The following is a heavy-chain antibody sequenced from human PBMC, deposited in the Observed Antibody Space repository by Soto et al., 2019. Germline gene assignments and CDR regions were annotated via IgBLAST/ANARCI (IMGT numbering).Heavy chain of an antibody. CDR1: GGIFSSNT. V-gene: IGHV1-69*06. CDR3: ASKAACGGDCYAFDS. Sequence: QVYLVQSGAEVKKPGSSVKISCKASGGIFSSNTINWVRQAAGQGLEWMGGIIPLFGTANYAEKFQGRVTITADKSTKTKYMELTSLRSEDTAVYYCASKAACGGDCYAFDSWGQGTLVTVSS. J-gene: IGHJ4*02. D-gene: IGHD2-21*02. CDR2: IIPLFGTA.